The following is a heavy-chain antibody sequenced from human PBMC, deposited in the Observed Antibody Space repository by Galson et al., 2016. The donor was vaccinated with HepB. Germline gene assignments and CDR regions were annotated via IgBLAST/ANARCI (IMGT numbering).Heavy chain of an antibody. CDR3: VRDFRSSGTFGC. CDR1: GFTFNTYR. CDR2: IDTSSKSI. D-gene: IGHD3-22*01. V-gene: IGHV3-48*02. J-gene: IGHJ4*02. Sequence: SLRLSCAASGFTFNTYRMNWVRQSPGKGLEWVSYIDTSSKSIVYADSVKGRFTISRDNAKSSLYLQMNSLREEDTALYYCVRDFRSSGTFGCWGQGILVTVSS.